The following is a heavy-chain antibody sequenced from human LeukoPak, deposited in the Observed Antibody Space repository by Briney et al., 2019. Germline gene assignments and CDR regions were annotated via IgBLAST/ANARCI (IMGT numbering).Heavy chain of an antibody. CDR1: GYTFTNYG. J-gene: IGHJ5*02. D-gene: IGHD5-24*01. CDR3: ARDPGEMATISGWFDP. Sequence: SVKVSCKASGYTFTNYGISWVRQAPGQGLEWMGGIIPIFGTANYAQKFQGRVTITADESTSTAYMELSSLRSEDTAVYYCARDPGEMATISGWFDPWGQGTLVTVSS. CDR2: IIPIFGTA. V-gene: IGHV1-69*13.